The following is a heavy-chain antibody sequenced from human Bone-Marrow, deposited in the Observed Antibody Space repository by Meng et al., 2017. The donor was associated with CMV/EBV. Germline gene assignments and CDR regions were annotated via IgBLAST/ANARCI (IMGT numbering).Heavy chain of an antibody. J-gene: IGHJ4*02. D-gene: IGHD3-10*01. CDR3: AKGGYGSDKGLDY. CDR1: GFTFSNYA. V-gene: IGHV3-23*03. Sequence: ETLSLTCAASGFTFSNYAMTWVRQAPGKGLEWVSVIYRDRGSTFYADSVKGRFTLSRDNSKNTLYLQMNSLRAEDTAVYYCAKGGYGSDKGLDYWGQGTMVTVSS. CDR2: IYRDRGST.